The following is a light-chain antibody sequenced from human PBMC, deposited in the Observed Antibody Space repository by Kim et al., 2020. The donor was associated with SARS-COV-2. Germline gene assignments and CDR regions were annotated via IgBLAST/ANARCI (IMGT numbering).Light chain of an antibody. CDR1: QSVSSN. Sequence: EKVMTQSPATLSESPVERVTLSCRASQSVSSNLAWYQQKPGQAPRCLIYGASTRATGIPARFSGSGSGTEFTLTISSLQSEDFAVYYCQQYNNWPLTFGGGTKVDIK. CDR3: QQYNNWPLT. J-gene: IGKJ4*01. V-gene: IGKV3-15*01. CDR2: GAS.